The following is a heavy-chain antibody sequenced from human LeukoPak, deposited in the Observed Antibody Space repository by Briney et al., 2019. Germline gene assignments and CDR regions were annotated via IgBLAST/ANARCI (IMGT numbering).Heavy chain of an antibody. CDR1: GFTFSSYA. J-gene: IGHJ3*02. Sequence: GGSLRLSCAVSGFTFSSYAMSWVRQAPGKGLEWVSAISGSGGSTYYADSVKGRFTISRDNSKNTLYLQMNSLRAEDTAVYYCAKVTQQLVRFDAFDIWGQGTMVTVSS. V-gene: IGHV3-23*01. D-gene: IGHD6-13*01. CDR2: ISGSGGST. CDR3: AKVTQQLVRFDAFDI.